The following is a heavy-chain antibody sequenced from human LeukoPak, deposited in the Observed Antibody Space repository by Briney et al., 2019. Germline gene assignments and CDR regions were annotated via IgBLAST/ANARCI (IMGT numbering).Heavy chain of an antibody. Sequence: PGGSLRLSCAASGFTVSSNYMSWVRQAPGKGLEWVSVIYSGGSTYYADSVKARFTISRDNSKNTLYLQMNSLRAEDTAVYYCARDQGVQLWSPLDYWGQGTLVTVSS. CDR1: GFTVSSNY. V-gene: IGHV3-66*01. D-gene: IGHD5-18*01. CDR2: IYSGGST. CDR3: ARDQGVQLWSPLDY. J-gene: IGHJ4*02.